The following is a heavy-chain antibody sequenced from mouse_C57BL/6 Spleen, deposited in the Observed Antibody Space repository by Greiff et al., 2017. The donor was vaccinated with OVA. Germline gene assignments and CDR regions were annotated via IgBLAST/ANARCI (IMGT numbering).Heavy chain of an antibody. CDR2: IYPSDSET. J-gene: IGHJ2*01. D-gene: IGHD2-2*01. CDR3: ARGYRSTDY. V-gene: IGHV1-61*01. Sequence: QVQLQQPGAELVRPGSSVKLSCKASGYTFTSYWMAWVKQRPGQGLEWIGNIYPSDSETHYNQKFKDKATLTVDKSSSTAYMQLSSLTSEDSAVYYCARGYRSTDYWGQGTTLTVSS. CDR1: GYTFTSYW.